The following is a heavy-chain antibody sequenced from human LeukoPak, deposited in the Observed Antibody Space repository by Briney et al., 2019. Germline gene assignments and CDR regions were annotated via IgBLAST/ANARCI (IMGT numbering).Heavy chain of an antibody. CDR2: IYYSGST. J-gene: IGHJ6*02. V-gene: IGHV4-59*01. D-gene: IGHD2-2*02. CDR1: GGSISSYY. CDR3: ARSDCSSTSCYTPAVGFGYYYGMDV. Sequence: SETLSLTCTGSGGSISSYYWSWIRQPPGKGLEWIGYIYYSGSTNYNPSLKSRVTISVDTSKNQFSLKLSSVAAADTAVYYCARSDCSSTSCYTPAVGFGYYYGMDVWGQGTTVTVSS.